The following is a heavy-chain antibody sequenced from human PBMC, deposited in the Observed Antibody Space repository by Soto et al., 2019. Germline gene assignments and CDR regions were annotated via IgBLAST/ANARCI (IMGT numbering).Heavy chain of an antibody. CDR1: GYTFTDYY. D-gene: IGHD6-6*01. CDR2: INPNTGAT. Sequence: QVQLVQSGAEVKKPGASVKVSCKASGYTFTDYYFHWVRQAPGQGLEWMGWINPNTGATNYAQNFQVRVTMTRDTSITTAYMEMTRLRSDDTAMYYCARDSARGSSSDYWGQGTLVTVSS. V-gene: IGHV1-2*02. CDR3: ARDSARGSSSDY. J-gene: IGHJ4*02.